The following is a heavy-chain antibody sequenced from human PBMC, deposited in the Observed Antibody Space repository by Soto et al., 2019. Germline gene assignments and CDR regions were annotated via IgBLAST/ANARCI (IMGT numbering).Heavy chain of an antibody. Sequence: QVQLVESGGGVVQPGRSLRLSCAASGFTFSSYAMHWVRQAPGKGLEWVAVISYDGSNKYYADSVKGRFTISRDNSKNTLYLQMNSLRSEDTAVYYCARDPSPGLRGDAFAIWGQGKMVTVCS. V-gene: IGHV3-30-3*01. CDR1: GFTFSSYA. D-gene: IGHD3-16*01. CDR2: ISYDGSNK. J-gene: IGHJ3*02. CDR3: ARDPSPGLRGDAFAI.